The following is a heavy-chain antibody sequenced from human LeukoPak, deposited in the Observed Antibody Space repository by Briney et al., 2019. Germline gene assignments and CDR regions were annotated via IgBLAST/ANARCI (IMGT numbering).Heavy chain of an antibody. CDR1: GFTFSSYA. CDR2: ISYDGSNK. D-gene: IGHD2-15*01. J-gene: IGHJ3*02. V-gene: IGHV3-30-3*01. Sequence: GGSLRLSCAASGFTFSSYAMHWVRQAPGKGLEWVAVISYDGSNKYYADSVKGRFTISRDNSKSTLYLQMNSLRAEDTAVYYCARDYCSGGSCYKAFDIWGQGTMVTVSS. CDR3: ARDYCSGGSCYKAFDI.